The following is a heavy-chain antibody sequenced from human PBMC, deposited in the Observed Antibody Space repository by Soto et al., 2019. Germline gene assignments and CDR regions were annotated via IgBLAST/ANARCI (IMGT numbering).Heavy chain of an antibody. J-gene: IGHJ6*03. CDR3: ARVTIPNYYMDV. Sequence: SGTLSLTCTVSGGSISSYYWSWIRQPPGKGLEWIGYIYYSGSTNYNPSLKSRVTISVDTSKNQFSLKLSSVTAADTAVYYCARVTIPNYYMDVWGKGTTVTVSS. CDR2: IYYSGST. D-gene: IGHD3-10*01. V-gene: IGHV4-59*01. CDR1: GGSISSYY.